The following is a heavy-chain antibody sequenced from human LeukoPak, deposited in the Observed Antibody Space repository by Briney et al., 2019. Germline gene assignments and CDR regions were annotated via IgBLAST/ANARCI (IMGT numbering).Heavy chain of an antibody. CDR2: IYYSGST. J-gene: IGHJ4*02. D-gene: IGHD3-22*01. Sequence: SETLSLTCTVSGGSISSYYWSWIRQPPGKGLEWIGYIYYSGSTNYNPSLKSRVTISVDTSKNQFSLKLSSVTAADTAVYYCARVRYYYDSSGYRIFDYWGQGTVVTVSS. CDR1: GGSISSYY. V-gene: IGHV4-59*01. CDR3: ARVRYYYDSSGYRIFDY.